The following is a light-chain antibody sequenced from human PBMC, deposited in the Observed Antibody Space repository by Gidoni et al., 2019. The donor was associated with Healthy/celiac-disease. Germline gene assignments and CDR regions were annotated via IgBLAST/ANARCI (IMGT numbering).Light chain of an antibody. CDR1: QSVSSSY. CDR2: GAS. J-gene: IGKJ2*01. Sequence: IVLPQSPGTLSLSPGERATLSCRASQSVSSSYLAWYQQKPGQAPRLLIYGASSRATGIPDRFSGKGSGTDFTLTISRLEPEDFAVYYCQQYGSSPPYXXXQGTKLEIK. V-gene: IGKV3-20*01. CDR3: QQYGSSPPYX.